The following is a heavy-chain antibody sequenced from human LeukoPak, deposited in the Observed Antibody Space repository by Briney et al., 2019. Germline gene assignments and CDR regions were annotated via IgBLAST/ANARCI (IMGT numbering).Heavy chain of an antibody. Sequence: GGSLRLSCEASGFTFSNYWMHWVRQAPGKGLEWVSGINWNGGSTGYADSVKGRFTISRDNAKNSLYLQMNSLRAEDTALYYCARGYSSWSSFDYWGQGTLVTVSS. V-gene: IGHV3-20*04. CDR2: INWNGGST. D-gene: IGHD6-6*01. CDR3: ARGYSSWSSFDY. J-gene: IGHJ4*02. CDR1: GFTFSNYW.